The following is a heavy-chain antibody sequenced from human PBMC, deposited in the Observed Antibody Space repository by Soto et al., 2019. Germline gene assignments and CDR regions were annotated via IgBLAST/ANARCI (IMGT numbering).Heavy chain of an antibody. D-gene: IGHD6-13*01. Sequence: GGSLRLSCAASGFTFSSYWMSWVRQAPGKGLEWVANIKQDGSGKYYVDSVKGRFTISRDNAKNSLYLQMNSLRAEDTAVYYCARSIAAAGSGIRGAFDIWGQGTMVTVSS. J-gene: IGHJ3*02. CDR1: GFTFSSYW. CDR3: ARSIAAAGSGIRGAFDI. CDR2: IKQDGSGK. V-gene: IGHV3-7*01.